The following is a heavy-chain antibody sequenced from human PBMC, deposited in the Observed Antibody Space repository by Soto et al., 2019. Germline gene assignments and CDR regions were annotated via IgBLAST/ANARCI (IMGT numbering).Heavy chain of an antibody. D-gene: IGHD5-18*01. CDR1: GFTFSSYG. J-gene: IGHJ4*02. CDR3: ATNGDTAMVTLSFDY. Sequence: QVQLVESGGGVVQPGRSLRLSCAASGFTFSSYGMHWVRQAPGKGLEWVAVISYDGSNKYYAHSVKGRFTISRDNSKNTLYLQMNSLRAEDTAVYYCATNGDTAMVTLSFDYWGQGTLVTVSS. CDR2: ISYDGSNK. V-gene: IGHV3-30*03.